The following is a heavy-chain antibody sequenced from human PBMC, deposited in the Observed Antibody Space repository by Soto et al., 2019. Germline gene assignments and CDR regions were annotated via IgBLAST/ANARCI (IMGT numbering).Heavy chain of an antibody. CDR1: GFTFSSYA. CDR3: ARDPYWGGDCDSGTGAGWFDP. CDR2: ISYDGSNK. V-gene: IGHV3-30-3*01. D-gene: IGHD2-21*02. Sequence: QVQLVESGGGVVQPGRSLRLSCAASGFTFSSYAMHWVRQAPGKGLEWVAVISYDGSNKYYADSVKGRFTISRDNSKNTLYLQMNSLRAEYAAVYYCARDPYWGGDCDSGTGAGWFDPWGQGTLVTVSS. J-gene: IGHJ5*02.